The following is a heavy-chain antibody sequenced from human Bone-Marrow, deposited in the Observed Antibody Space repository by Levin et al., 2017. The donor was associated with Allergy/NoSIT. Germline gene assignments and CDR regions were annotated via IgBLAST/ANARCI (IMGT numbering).Heavy chain of an antibody. Sequence: SETLSLTCTVSGGSISNSYWIWIRQSPGNGLEWIGYISDSGRTKYFPSLKSRVTMSLDTSKSPFSLNLSSVTAADTAMYFCARAPGGYGYFDFWGQGTLVSVSS. CDR3: ARAPGGYGYFDF. J-gene: IGHJ4*02. CDR2: ISDSGRT. CDR1: GGSISNSY. D-gene: IGHD5-12*01. V-gene: IGHV4-59*01.